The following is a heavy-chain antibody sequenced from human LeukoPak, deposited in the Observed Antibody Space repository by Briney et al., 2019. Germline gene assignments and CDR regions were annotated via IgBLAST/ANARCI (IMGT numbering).Heavy chain of an antibody. D-gene: IGHD3-22*01. CDR2: INPDGSST. J-gene: IGHJ4*02. Sequence: GGALRLSCTASGFTFSTSWMHWVRQAPGKGLVWVSRINPDGSSTNYADSVKGRFTISRDNAENTLYLQMNSLRAEDTAVYYCARERPYYSPFDYWGQGTLVTVSS. CDR3: ARERPYYSPFDY. CDR1: GFTFSTSW. V-gene: IGHV3-74*01.